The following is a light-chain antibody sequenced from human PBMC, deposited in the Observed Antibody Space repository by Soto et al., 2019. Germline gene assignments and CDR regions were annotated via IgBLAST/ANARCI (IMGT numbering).Light chain of an antibody. CDR1: SSDVGSYNL. Sequence: HSALTQPASVSGSPGQSITISCTGTSSDVGSYNLVSWYQQHPGKAPKLMIYEGSKRPSGVSNRFCGSKSGNTAFLTISGLQAEDEADYYCCSYAGSSTFVFGTGTKLTVL. CDR3: CSYAGSSTFV. V-gene: IGLV2-23*01. CDR2: EGS. J-gene: IGLJ1*01.